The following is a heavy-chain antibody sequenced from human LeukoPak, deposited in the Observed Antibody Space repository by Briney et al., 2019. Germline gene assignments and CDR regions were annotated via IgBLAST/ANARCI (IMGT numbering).Heavy chain of an antibody. CDR3: TRDSALLGVAFDL. J-gene: IGHJ3*01. Sequence: PGGSLRLSCSASGFPFNTYPIHWVRQAPGKGLEYVAGISSNGDSTDFADSAKGRFTISRDNSKSTLFLQMNSLRAEDTAVYFCTRDSALLGVAFDLWGQGTVVTVSS. D-gene: IGHD2-15*01. CDR2: ISSNGDST. CDR1: GFPFNTYP. V-gene: IGHV3-64D*06.